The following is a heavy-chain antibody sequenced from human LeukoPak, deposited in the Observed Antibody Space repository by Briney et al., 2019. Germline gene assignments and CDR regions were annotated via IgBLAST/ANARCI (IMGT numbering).Heavy chain of an antibody. D-gene: IGHD6-6*01. CDR1: GGTFSSYA. CDR3: ARSAPWNIAAPFDY. J-gene: IGHJ4*02. CDR2: IIPIFGTA. V-gene: IGHV1-69*05. Sequence: SVKVSCKASGGTFSSYAISWVRQAPGQGLEWMGGIIPIFGTANYAQKFQGRVTITTDESTSTAYMELSSLRSEDTAVYYCARSAPWNIAAPFDYWGQGTLVTVSS.